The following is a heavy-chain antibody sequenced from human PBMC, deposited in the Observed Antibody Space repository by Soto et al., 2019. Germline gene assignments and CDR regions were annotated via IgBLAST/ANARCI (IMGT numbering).Heavy chain of an antibody. CDR2: MNPNSGNT. D-gene: IGHD3-16*01. CDR1: GYTFTSYD. V-gene: IGHV1-8*01. Sequence: QVQLVQSGAEVKKPGASVKVSCKASGYTFTSYDINWVRQVTGQGLNWMGWMNPNSGNTGSAQKFEARVTMTRNTPIITTYMELSSLRSEDTAVYYCSRDYCGNLGGGRDVWGQGTTVTVSS. J-gene: IGHJ6*02. CDR3: SRDYCGNLGGGRDV.